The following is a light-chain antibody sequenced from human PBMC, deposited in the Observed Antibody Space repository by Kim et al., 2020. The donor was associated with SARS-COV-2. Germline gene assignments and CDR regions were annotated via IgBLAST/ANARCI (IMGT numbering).Light chain of an antibody. Sequence: QRVTISCTGSSSNIGADYDVHCYQQVPGTAPKLLIYGNNNRPSGVPDRFSGSKSGTSASLAITGLQAEDEADYYCQSYDSSLSAVLFGGGTQLTVL. CDR1: SSNIGADYD. V-gene: IGLV1-40*01. J-gene: IGLJ2*01. CDR2: GNN. CDR3: QSYDSSLSAVL.